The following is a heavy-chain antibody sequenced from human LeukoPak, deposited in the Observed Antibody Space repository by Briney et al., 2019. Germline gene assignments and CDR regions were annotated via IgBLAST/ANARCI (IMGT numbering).Heavy chain of an antibody. V-gene: IGHV1-69*05. D-gene: IGHD4-23*01. CDR2: IIPFFGTA. CDR3: ARDPLGNSGSGY. Sequence: SVKVSCKASGGTFSSYAISWVRQAPGQGLEWMGGIIPFFGTANYAQKFQGRVTITTDESTSTAYMELSSLRSEDTAVYYCARDPLGNSGSGYWGQGTLVTVSS. J-gene: IGHJ4*02. CDR1: GGTFSSYA.